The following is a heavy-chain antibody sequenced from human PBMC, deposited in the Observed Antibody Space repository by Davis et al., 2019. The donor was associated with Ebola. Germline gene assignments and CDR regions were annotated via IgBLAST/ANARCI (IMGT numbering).Heavy chain of an antibody. D-gene: IGHD2-2*01. CDR3: ARFGRYCSSTSCYSYGMDV. V-gene: IGHV4-59*05. CDR2: IYYSGST. CDR1: GGSISGDY. J-gene: IGHJ6*02. Sequence: GSLRLSCTVSGGSISGDYWSWIRQPPGKGLEWIGSIYYSGSTYYNPSLKSRVTISVDTSKNQFSLKLSSVTAADTAVYYCARFGRYCSSTSCYSYGMDVWGQGTTVIVSS.